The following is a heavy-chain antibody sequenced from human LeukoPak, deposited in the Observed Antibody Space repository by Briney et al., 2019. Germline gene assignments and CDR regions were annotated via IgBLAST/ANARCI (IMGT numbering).Heavy chain of an antibody. Sequence: GGSLRLSCATSGFTFSSYGMHWVRQAPGKGLEWVAFIRCDGSNKYYADSVKGRFTISRDNSKNTLYLQMNSLRAEDTAVYYCAKVMGSSGWSSYWGQGTLVTVSS. D-gene: IGHD6-19*01. CDR3: AKVMGSSGWSSY. V-gene: IGHV3-30*02. CDR1: GFTFSSYG. CDR2: IRCDGSNK. J-gene: IGHJ4*02.